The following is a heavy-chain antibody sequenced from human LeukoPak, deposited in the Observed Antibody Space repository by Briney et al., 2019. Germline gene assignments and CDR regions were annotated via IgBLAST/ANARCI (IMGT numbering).Heavy chain of an antibody. CDR3: TTLARAGY. Sequence: SETLSLTCTVSGGSISSYYWSWIRQPPGKGLEWIGYIYYSGSANYNPSLKSRVTISIDTSKNQFSLKMSSVTAADTAVYYCTTLARAGYWGQETLVTVSS. CDR1: GGSISSYY. CDR2: IYYSGSA. V-gene: IGHV4-59*08. J-gene: IGHJ4*02.